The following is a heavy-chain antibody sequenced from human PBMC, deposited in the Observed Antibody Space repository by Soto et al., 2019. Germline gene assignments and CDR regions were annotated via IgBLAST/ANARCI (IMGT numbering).Heavy chain of an antibody. J-gene: IGHJ6*02. CDR1: GFTFSSYG. D-gene: IGHD3-3*01. CDR3: AKDPRGDFWSGYHYGMDV. Sequence: QVQLVESGGGVVQPGRSLRLSCAASGFTFSSYGMHWVRQAPGKGLEWVAVISYDGSNKYYADSVKGRFTISRDNSKNTLYLQMNSLGAEDTAVYYCAKDPRGDFWSGYHYGMDVWGQGTTVTVSS. CDR2: ISYDGSNK. V-gene: IGHV3-30*18.